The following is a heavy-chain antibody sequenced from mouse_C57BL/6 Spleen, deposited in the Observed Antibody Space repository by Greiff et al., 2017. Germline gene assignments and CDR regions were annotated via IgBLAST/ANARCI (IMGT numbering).Heavy chain of an antibody. CDR3: ATINDGHFDY. Sequence: VQLQQPGAELVRPGSSVKLSCKASGYTFTSYWMDWVKQRPGQGLEWIGNIYPSDSETHYNQKFKDKATLTVDKSSSTAYMQLSSLTSEDSAVYYCATINDGHFDYWGQGTTLTVSS. J-gene: IGHJ2*01. CDR1: GYTFTSYW. V-gene: IGHV1-61*01. CDR2: IYPSDSET. D-gene: IGHD2-3*01.